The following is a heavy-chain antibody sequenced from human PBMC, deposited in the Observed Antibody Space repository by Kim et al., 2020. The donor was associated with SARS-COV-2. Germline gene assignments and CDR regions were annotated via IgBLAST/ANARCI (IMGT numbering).Heavy chain of an antibody. Sequence: GGSLRLSCAASGFTFSSYAMHWVRQAPGKGLEWVAVISYDGSNKYYADSVKGRFTISRDNSKNTLYLQMNSLRAEDTAVYYCARDPQWLVQGGAFDIWG. CDR3: ARDPQWLVQGGAFDI. CDR1: GFTFSSYA. CDR2: ISYDGSNK. J-gene: IGHJ3*02. V-gene: IGHV3-30*04. D-gene: IGHD6-19*01.